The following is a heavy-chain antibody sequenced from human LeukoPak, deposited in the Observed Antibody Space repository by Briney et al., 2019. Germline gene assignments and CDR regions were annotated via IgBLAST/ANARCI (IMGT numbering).Heavy chain of an antibody. Sequence: KAGGSLRLSCAASRFTFSDYYMSWIRQAPGKGLEWVAYISPGGTMYYADSVKGRFTISRDNAKNSLFLQMNSLRAEDTAVYYCAATLLDYWGQGTLVTVSS. CDR2: ISPGGTM. CDR1: RFTFSDYY. J-gene: IGHJ4*02. D-gene: IGHD1-26*01. V-gene: IGHV3-11*04. CDR3: AATLLDY.